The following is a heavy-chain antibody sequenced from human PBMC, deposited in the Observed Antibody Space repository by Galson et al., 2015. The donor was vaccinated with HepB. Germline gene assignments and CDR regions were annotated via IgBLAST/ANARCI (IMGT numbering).Heavy chain of an antibody. CDR1: GFTVSSNY. V-gene: IGHV3-53*01. J-gene: IGHJ6*02. D-gene: IGHD3-10*01. Sequence: SLRLSCAASGFTVSSNYMSWVRQAPGEGLEWVSVIYSGGSTYYADSVKGRFTISRDNSNNTLYLQMNSLRAEDTAVYYCARDRFGEGGMDVWGQGTTVTVSS. CDR2: IYSGGST. CDR3: ARDRFGEGGMDV.